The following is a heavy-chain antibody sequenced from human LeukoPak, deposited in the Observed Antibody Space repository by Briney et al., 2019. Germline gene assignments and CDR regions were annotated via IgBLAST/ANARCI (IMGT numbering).Heavy chain of an antibody. CDR1: GFTFSSYA. CDR2: ISGSGGST. D-gene: IGHD2-21*02. Sequence: PGGSLRLSCAASGFTFSSYAMSWVRQAPGKGLEWVSAISGSGGSTYYADSVKGRFTISRDNSKNTLYLQMNSLRAEDTAVYYCAKVRRHIVVVTAIDYWGQGTLVTASS. CDR3: AKVRRHIVVVTAIDY. V-gene: IGHV3-23*01. J-gene: IGHJ4*02.